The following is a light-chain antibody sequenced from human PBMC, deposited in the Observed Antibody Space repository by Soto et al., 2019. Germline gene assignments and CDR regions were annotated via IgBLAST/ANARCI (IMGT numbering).Light chain of an antibody. CDR2: EAT. CDR3: NSYTTSSPYVV. V-gene: IGLV2-14*01. Sequence: QSVLTQPASVSGSPGQSTTISCTGTSSDVCGYNYVSWYQQHPGKAPKLMIYEATNRPSGVSDRFSGSKSGNTASLTISGLQAEDEADYYCNSYTTSSPYVVFGGGTKLTVL. J-gene: IGLJ2*01. CDR1: SSDVCGYNY.